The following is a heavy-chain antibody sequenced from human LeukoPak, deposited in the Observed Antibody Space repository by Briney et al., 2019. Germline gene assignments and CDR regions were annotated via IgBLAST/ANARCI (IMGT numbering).Heavy chain of an antibody. CDR2: AYYRSKRCN. CDR3: ARARGAAFDY. D-gene: IGHD2-15*01. Sequence: SQTLSLTCAISGDSVSSNSVTWNWIRQSPSRGLEWLGRAYYRSKRCNDHAVSVKSRININPDTSKNQFSLQLNSVTPEDTAVYYCARARGAAFDYWGQGTLVTVSS. J-gene: IGHJ4*02. V-gene: IGHV6-1*01. CDR1: GDSVSSNSVT.